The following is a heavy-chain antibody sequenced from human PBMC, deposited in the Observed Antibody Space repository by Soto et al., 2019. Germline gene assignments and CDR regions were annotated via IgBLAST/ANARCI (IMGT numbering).Heavy chain of an antibody. J-gene: IGHJ6*02. Sequence: ASVKVSCKASGYTFTSYGISWVRQAPGQVLEWMGWISAYNGNTNYAQKLQGRVTMTTDTSTSTAYMELRSLRSDDTAVYYCAREPADWYYYYYGMDVWGQGTTVTVSS. D-gene: IGHD3-9*01. V-gene: IGHV1-18*01. CDR3: AREPADWYYYYYGMDV. CDR1: GYTFTSYG. CDR2: ISAYNGNT.